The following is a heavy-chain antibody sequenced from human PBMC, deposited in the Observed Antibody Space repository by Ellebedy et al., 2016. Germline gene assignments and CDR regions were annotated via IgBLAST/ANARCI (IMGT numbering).Heavy chain of an antibody. D-gene: IGHD3-10*01. CDR2: ISYDESHQ. CDR1: GSTFSSFG. Sequence: GRSLRLSXPASGSTFSSFGMYWLRQAPGKGLEWVAVISYDESHQYYADSVKGRFTISRDNSKNTVSLQMNSLRAEDTAVYYCAGGELLSLFDYWGQGTLVTVSS. CDR3: AGGELLSLFDY. V-gene: IGHV3-30*03. J-gene: IGHJ4*02.